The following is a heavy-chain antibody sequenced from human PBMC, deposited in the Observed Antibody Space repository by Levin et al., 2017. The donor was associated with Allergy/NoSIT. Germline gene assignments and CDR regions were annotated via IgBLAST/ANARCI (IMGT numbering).Heavy chain of an antibody. D-gene: IGHD3-22*01. CDR2: ISGSGGST. J-gene: IGHJ4*02. Sequence: GESLKISCAASGFTFSSYAMSWVRQAPGKGLEWVSAISGSGGSTYYADSVKGRFTISRDNSKNTLYLQMNSLRAEDTAVYYCAKDLGYYEVYFDYWGQGTLVTVSS. V-gene: IGHV3-23*01. CDR1: GFTFSSYA. CDR3: AKDLGYYEVYFDY.